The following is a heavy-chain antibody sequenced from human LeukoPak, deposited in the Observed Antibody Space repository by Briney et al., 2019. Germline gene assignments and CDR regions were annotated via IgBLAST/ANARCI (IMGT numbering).Heavy chain of an antibody. CDR3: ARRLYGSGSYYGFDY. D-gene: IGHD3-10*01. CDR2: IIPILGIA. J-gene: IGHJ4*02. Sequence: SVKVSCTASGGTFSSYAISWVRQAPGQGLEWMGRIIPILGIANYAQKFQGRVTITADKSTSTAYMELSSLRSEDTAVYYCARRLYGSGSYYGFDYWGQGTLVTVSS. CDR1: GGTFSSYA. V-gene: IGHV1-69*04.